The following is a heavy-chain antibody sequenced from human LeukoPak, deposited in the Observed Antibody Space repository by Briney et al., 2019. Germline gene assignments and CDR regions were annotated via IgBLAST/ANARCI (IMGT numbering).Heavy chain of an antibody. D-gene: IGHD3-16*02. CDR1: GGSISSYY. CDR3: ASTRYYDYVWGSYRPLYYFDY. J-gene: IGHJ4*02. V-gene: IGHV4-59*01. Sequence: ASETLSLTCTVSGGSISSYYWSWIRKPPGKGLEGIGYIYYSGSTNYNPSLKSRVTISVDTSKNQFSLKLSSVAAADTAVYYCASTRYYDYVWGSYRPLYYFDYWGQGTLVTVSS. CDR2: IYYSGST.